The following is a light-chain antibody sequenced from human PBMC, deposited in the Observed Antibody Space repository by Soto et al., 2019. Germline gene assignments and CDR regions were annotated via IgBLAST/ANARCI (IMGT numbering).Light chain of an antibody. V-gene: IGLV2-14*01. CDR1: SSDVGSYNY. CDR2: EVS. Sequence: QAVLTQPASVSGSPGQSITISCTGASSDVGSYNYVSWYQQYPGKAPKLMLFEVSARPSGVSNRFSGSKSGNTASLTISGLQAEDEADYYCSSYTSSSSLVFGTGTKVTRP. J-gene: IGLJ1*01. CDR3: SSYTSSSSLV.